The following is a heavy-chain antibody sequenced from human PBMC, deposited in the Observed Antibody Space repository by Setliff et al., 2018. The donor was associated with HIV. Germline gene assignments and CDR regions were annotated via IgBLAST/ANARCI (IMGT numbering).Heavy chain of an antibody. V-gene: IGHV4-34*01. CDR2: INHSGST. D-gene: IGHD5-18*01. J-gene: IGHJ3*01. CDR3: AREWSYGAFDTFDV. CDR1: GGSFSAYY. Sequence: PSETLSLTCAVYGGSFSAYYWSWIRQPPGKGLEWIGEINHSGSTNNNPSLKTRVTIMVDTSKNQFSPKLGSVTAADTAVYYCAREWSYGAFDTFDVWGQGTMVTVSS.